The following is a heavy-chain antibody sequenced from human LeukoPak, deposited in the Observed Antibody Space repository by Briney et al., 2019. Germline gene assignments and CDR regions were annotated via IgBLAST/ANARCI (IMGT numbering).Heavy chain of an antibody. CDR1: GGSISSYY. CDR2: IFNSGST. D-gene: IGHD6-19*01. CDR3: ARLDYGSGWYVY. J-gene: IGHJ4*02. V-gene: IGHV4-59*01. Sequence: SETLSLTCTVSGGSISSYYWTWIRQPPGKGLEWIGYIFNSGSTNYNPSLKSRVTISVDTSKNQISLKLSSVTAADTAVYYCARLDYGSGWYVYWGQGTLVTVSS.